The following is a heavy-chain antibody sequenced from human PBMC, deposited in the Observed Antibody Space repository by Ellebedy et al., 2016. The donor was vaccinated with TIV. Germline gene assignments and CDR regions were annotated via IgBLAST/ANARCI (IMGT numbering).Heavy chain of an antibody. CDR3: AKGLRTGTYYSIGDNWFDP. CDR2: ISGSGGRT. CDR1: GFALNDYA. Sequence: GESLKISCAASGFALNDYAMSWLRQAPGKGLQWVSFISGSGGRTYFADSVTGRFTISRDNSKNTLYLQMTSLRADDTALYYCAKGLRTGTYYSIGDNWFDPWGQGTLVTVSS. V-gene: IGHV3-23*01. J-gene: IGHJ5*02. D-gene: IGHD3-10*01.